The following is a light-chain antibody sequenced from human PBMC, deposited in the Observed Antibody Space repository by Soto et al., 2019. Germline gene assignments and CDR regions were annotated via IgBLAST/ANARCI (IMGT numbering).Light chain of an antibody. CDR3: CSYAGSTTLYV. Sequence: QSALTQPASVSGSPGQSITISCTGTSSDVGSYNLVSWYQQYSGKAPKLMIYEGSKRPSGISNRFSGSKSGNTASLTISGLQAEDEADYYCCSYAGSTTLYVFGTGTKLTVL. CDR1: SSDVGSYNL. CDR2: EGS. J-gene: IGLJ1*01. V-gene: IGLV2-23*01.